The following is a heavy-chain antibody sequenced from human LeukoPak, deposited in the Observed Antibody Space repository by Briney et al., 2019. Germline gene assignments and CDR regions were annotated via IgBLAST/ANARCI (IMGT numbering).Heavy chain of an antibody. D-gene: IGHD3-10*01. CDR2: INSDGSST. V-gene: IGHV3-74*01. Sequence: GGSLRLSCAASGSTFSSYWMHWVRQAPGKGLVWVSRINSDGSSTSYADSVKGRFTISRDNAKNTLYLQMNSLRAEDTAVYYCARAMVRGVISYWGQGTLVTVSS. CDR1: GSTFSSYW. CDR3: ARAMVRGVISY. J-gene: IGHJ4*02.